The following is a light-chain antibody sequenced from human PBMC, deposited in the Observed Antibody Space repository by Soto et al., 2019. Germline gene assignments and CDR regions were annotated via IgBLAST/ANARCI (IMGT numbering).Light chain of an antibody. CDR2: GAS. J-gene: IGKJ2*01. Sequence: EIVMTQSPASLSVSPGDGATLSCWASQSVASNVAWYQQTPGQSPRLLIHGASTSAAGVPARVSCSGSWTDFTLSICILQYEDFAVYYFQQYHNWPPQYTYGHGTKLQIK. CDR1: QSVASN. CDR3: QQYHNWPPQYT. V-gene: IGKV3-15*01.